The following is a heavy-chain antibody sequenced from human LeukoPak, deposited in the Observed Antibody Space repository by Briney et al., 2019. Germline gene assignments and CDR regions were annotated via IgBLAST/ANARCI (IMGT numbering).Heavy chain of an antibody. CDR3: ASPPPRDILTGYYKYYFDY. D-gene: IGHD3-9*01. Sequence: GGSLRLSCAASGLTFSSYAMHWVRQAPGKGLEWVAIISYDGSYKHYADSVKGRFTISRDNSKNTLYLQMNSLRPEDTAVYYCASPPPRDILTGYYKYYFDYWGQGTLVTVSS. CDR2: ISYDGSYK. V-gene: IGHV3-30-3*01. J-gene: IGHJ4*02. CDR1: GLTFSSYA.